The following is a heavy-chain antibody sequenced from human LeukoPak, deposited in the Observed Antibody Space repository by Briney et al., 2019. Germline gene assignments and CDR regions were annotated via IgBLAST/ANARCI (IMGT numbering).Heavy chain of an antibody. Sequence: ASVNVSCKASGYTFTSYDINWVRQATGQGLEWMGWMNPNSGNTGYAQKFQGRVTMTRNTSISTAYMELSSLRSEDTAVYYCARGLRPIFGVVQNDAFDIWGQGTMVTVSS. CDR2: MNPNSGNT. J-gene: IGHJ3*02. V-gene: IGHV1-8*01. CDR3: ARGLRPIFGVVQNDAFDI. D-gene: IGHD3-3*01. CDR1: GYTFTSYD.